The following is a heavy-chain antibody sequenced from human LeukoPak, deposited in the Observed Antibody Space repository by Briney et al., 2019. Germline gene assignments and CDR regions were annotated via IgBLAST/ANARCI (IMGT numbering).Heavy chain of an antibody. J-gene: IGHJ3*02. CDR1: GFTFDDYA. D-gene: IGHD2-2*01. V-gene: IGHV3-43D*03. CDR2: ISWDGGST. Sequence: GRSLRLSCAASGFTFDDYAMHWVRQAPGKGLEWVSLISWDGGSTYYADSVKGRFTISRDNSKNSLYLQMNSLRAEDTALYYCAKPYCSSTSCYRDDAFDIWGQGTMVTVSS. CDR3: AKPYCSSTSCYRDDAFDI.